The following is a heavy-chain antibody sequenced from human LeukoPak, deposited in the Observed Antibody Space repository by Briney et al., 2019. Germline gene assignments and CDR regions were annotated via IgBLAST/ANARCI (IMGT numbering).Heavy chain of an antibody. Sequence: GSLRLSCEASGFTFNTYGMNWVRQAPGKGLEWVSYISDSSSIIYYADSVKGRFTISRDNAKNSLYLQMNSLRAEETAIYYCAKGSGSYYDPFDYWGQGTLVTVSS. D-gene: IGHD3-10*01. V-gene: IGHV3-48*01. CDR2: ISDSSSII. CDR3: AKGSGSYYDPFDY. J-gene: IGHJ4*02. CDR1: GFTFNTYG.